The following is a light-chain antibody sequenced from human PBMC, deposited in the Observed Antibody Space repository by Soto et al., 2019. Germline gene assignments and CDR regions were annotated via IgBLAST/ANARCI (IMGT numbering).Light chain of an antibody. J-gene: IGKJ1*01. CDR1: QSVNSNY. CDR3: QQYDSTPLT. Sequence: EIVLTQSPGTLSLSPGDRATLSCRASQSVNSNYLAWYQRKPGQAPRLLIYGASNRATDIPYRFSASGSGTDFTLTITRLEAEDFAVYYCQQYDSTPLTFGQGTKVEV. CDR2: GAS. V-gene: IGKV3-20*01.